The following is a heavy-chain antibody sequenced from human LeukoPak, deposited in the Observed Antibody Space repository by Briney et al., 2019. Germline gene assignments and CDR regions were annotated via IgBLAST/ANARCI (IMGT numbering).Heavy chain of an antibody. CDR1: GFTFSSYG. V-gene: IGHV3-30*02. Sequence: GGSLRLSCAASGFTFSSYGMHWVRQAPGKGLEWVAFIRYDGSNKYYADSVKGRLTISRDNSKNTLYLQMNSLRAEDTAVYYCAKDLGRYDFWSGYSPFDYWGQGTLVTVSS. J-gene: IGHJ4*02. D-gene: IGHD3-3*01. CDR3: AKDLGRYDFWSGYSPFDY. CDR2: IRYDGSNK.